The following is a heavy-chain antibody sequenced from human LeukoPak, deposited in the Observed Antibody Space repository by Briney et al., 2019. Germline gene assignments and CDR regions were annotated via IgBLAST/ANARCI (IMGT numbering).Heavy chain of an antibody. V-gene: IGHV4-4*07. CDR3: ARVATGTNWYGMDV. Sequence: SETLSLTCTVSGSSISSYYWSWIRQPAGKGLEWIGRIYTSGSTNYNPSLKSRVTMSVDTSKNQFSLKLSSVTAADTAVYYCARVATGTNWYGMDVWGQGTTVTVSS. CDR1: GSSISSYY. D-gene: IGHD1-1*01. CDR2: IYTSGST. J-gene: IGHJ6*02.